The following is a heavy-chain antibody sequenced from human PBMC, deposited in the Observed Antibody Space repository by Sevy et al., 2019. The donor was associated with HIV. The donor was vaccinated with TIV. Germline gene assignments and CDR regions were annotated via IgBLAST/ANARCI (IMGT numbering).Heavy chain of an antibody. Sequence: GGSLRLSCAASGFTFSSHGMLWVRQAPGKGLEWVAVMSYDGSYKSYGDSVKGRFTISRDDSKNTLYLQMNSLRPEDTAMYYCARDSGYSINWYPAYWGQGTLVTVSS. J-gene: IGHJ4*02. CDR2: MSYDGSYK. D-gene: IGHD6-13*01. CDR3: ARDSGYSINWYPAY. CDR1: GFTFSSHG. V-gene: IGHV3-30*03.